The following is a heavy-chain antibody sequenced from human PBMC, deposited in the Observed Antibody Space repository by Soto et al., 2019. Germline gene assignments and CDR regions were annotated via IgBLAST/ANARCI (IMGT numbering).Heavy chain of an antibody. V-gene: IGHV4-31*03. CDR1: GGSIISGGSY. D-gene: IGHD1-20*01. J-gene: IGHJ6*02. CDR3: ARDDHNGYYGFDV. CDR2: IYDSENT. Sequence: QVQLQESGPGLVKSSQTVSLTCSVSGGSIISGGSYWNWIRQRPGKGLEWIGYIYDSENTYNNPSLKGRVFLSIDTSKNQFSLKLTSVTAADTAVYYCARDDHNGYYGFDVWGQGTTVTVS.